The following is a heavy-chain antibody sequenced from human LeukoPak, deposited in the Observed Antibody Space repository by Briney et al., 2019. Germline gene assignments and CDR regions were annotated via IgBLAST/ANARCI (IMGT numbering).Heavy chain of an antibody. D-gene: IGHD3-22*01. V-gene: IGHV4-61*02. CDR2: IYTSGST. CDR3: ARSGIYYDSSGYYPFYFDY. CDR1: GDSISIGSYY. Sequence: SDTLSLTCTVSGDSISIGSYYWSWIRQPAGKGLEWNGRIYTSGSTNYNPSLKSRVTISVDTSKNQCSLKLSSVTAADTAVYYCARSGIYYDSSGYYPFYFDYWGQGTLVTVSS. J-gene: IGHJ4*02.